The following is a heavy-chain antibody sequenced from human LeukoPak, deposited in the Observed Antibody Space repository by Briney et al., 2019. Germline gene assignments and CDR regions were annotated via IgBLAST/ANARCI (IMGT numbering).Heavy chain of an antibody. CDR2: IKQDGSDK. D-gene: IGHD5-24*01. Sequence: GGSLRLSCAASGFSFGDYWMNWVRQAPGKGLEWVANIKQDGSDKAYVDSLRGRFIISRDNARNSLYLQMNGLRAEDTAVYYCAKMRDRRDGYSFYFYYYMDVWGQGTAVTVSS. CDR3: AKMRDRRDGYSFYFYYYMDV. CDR1: GFSFGDYW. J-gene: IGHJ6*03. V-gene: IGHV3-7*01.